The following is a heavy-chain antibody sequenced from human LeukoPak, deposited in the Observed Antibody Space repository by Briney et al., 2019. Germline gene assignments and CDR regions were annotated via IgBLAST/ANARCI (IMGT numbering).Heavy chain of an antibody. D-gene: IGHD1-26*01. CDR2: IYPGDSDT. V-gene: IGHV5-51*01. Sequence: GKSLKISCRASGYSFPMYWIGWVRQMPGRGLEWMGIIYPGDSDTRYSPSFQGQVTISVDESINSVYLQWSSLQASDTAIYYCARQDSGSYFQYSDYWGQGTQVTVSS. CDR1: GYSFPMYW. J-gene: IGHJ4*02. CDR3: ARQDSGSYFQYSDY.